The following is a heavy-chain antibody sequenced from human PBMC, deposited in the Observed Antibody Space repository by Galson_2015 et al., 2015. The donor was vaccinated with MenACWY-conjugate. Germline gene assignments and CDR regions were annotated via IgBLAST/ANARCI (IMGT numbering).Heavy chain of an antibody. Sequence: SLRLSCAASGFSFSSYTFYWVRQSPGKGLEWVAVVSYDASSRYYRASVQGRFTVSRDNSKNTVSLEMSSLRPEESAVYYCVRAEGYLRTAFDRGGQGTMVAVSS. CDR1: GFSFSSYT. CDR2: VSYDASSR. CDR3: VRAEGYLRTAFDR. J-gene: IGHJ3*01. V-gene: IGHV3-30*10. D-gene: IGHD1-1*01.